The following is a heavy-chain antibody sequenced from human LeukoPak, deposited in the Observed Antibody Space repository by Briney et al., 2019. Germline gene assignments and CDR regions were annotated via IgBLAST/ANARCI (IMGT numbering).Heavy chain of an antibody. D-gene: IGHD3-10*01. CDR3: ARRLWFGESLFDY. CDR2: IYYSGST. CDR1: GGSISSGGYY. V-gene: IGHV4-31*03. J-gene: IGHJ4*02. Sequence: SQTLSLTCTVSGGSISSGGYYWSWIRQHPGKGLEWIGYIYYSGSTYYNPSLKSRVTISVDTSKNQFSLKLSSVTAADTAVYYCARRLWFGESLFDYWGQGTLVTVSS.